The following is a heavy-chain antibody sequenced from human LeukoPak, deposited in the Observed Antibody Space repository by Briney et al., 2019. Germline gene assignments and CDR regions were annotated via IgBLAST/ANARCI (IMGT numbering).Heavy chain of an antibody. Sequence: SETLSPTCAVYGGSFSGYYWSWIRQPPGKGLEWIGEINHSGSTNYNPSLKSRVTISVDTSKNQFSLKLSSMTAADTAVYYCAGTRGAPDYGDYVTFDYWGQGTLVTVSS. J-gene: IGHJ4*02. D-gene: IGHD4-17*01. V-gene: IGHV4-34*01. CDR3: AGTRGAPDYGDYVTFDY. CDR1: GGSFSGYY. CDR2: INHSGST.